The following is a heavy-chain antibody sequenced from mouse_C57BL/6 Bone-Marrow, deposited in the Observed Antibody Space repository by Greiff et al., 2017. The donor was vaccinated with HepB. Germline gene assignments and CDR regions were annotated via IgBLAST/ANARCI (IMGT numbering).Heavy chain of an antibody. CDR3: ARGGSSGYNWFAY. CDR1: GYTFTSYW. V-gene: IGHV1-52*01. D-gene: IGHD3-2*02. CDR2: IDPSDSET. J-gene: IGHJ3*01. Sequence: QVQLQQPGAELVRPGSSVKLSCKASGYTFTSYWMHWVKQRPIQGLEWIGNIDPSDSETHYNQKFKDKATLTVDKSSSTAYMQLSSLTSEDSAVYYGARGGSSGYNWFAYWGQGTLVTVSA.